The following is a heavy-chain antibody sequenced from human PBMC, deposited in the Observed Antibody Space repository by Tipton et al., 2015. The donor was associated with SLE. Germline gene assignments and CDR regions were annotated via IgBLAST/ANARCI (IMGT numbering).Heavy chain of an antibody. Sequence: TLSLTCAVSGGSVITDSWWSWVRQTPRKGLEWIGEIHHGGSTNYDPSLKSRVAMSLDKSSNLVSLKLTSVTVADTAVYYCVRQPFSRPFDLWGQGALVTISS. CDR2: IHHGGST. CDR3: VRQPFSRPFDL. CDR1: GGSVITDSW. V-gene: IGHV4-4*02. D-gene: IGHD1-14*01. J-gene: IGHJ4*02.